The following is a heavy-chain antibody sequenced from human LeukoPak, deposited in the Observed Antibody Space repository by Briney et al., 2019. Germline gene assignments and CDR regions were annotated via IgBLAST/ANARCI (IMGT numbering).Heavy chain of an antibody. Sequence: SSETLSLTCTLSGDSIGSSGFCWGWIRQPPGKGLECVGVICDTGNTYYSPSLKSRVTISVDTSKNQFSLRVTSVTAADTALYYCARHKSGIDWFDPWGQGTLVTVSS. CDR2: ICDTGNT. D-gene: IGHD1-14*01. V-gene: IGHV4-39*01. J-gene: IGHJ5*02. CDR1: GDSIGSSGFC. CDR3: ARHKSGIDWFDP.